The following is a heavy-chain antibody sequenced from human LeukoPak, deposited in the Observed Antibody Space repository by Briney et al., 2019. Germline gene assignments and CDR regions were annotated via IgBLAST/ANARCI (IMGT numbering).Heavy chain of an antibody. CDR2: ISGTTSGT. D-gene: IGHD1-14*01. J-gene: IGHJ6*02. Sequence: GSLRLSCAASGFTFSTCAMSWVRQAPGKGLEWVSGISGTTSGTYYADSVKGRFTISRDNSKNTLLLQVNSLRAEDTAVYYCAKVRTYFYHGLDVWGQGTTVTVSS. V-gene: IGHV3-23*01. CDR1: GFTFSTCA. CDR3: AKVRTYFYHGLDV.